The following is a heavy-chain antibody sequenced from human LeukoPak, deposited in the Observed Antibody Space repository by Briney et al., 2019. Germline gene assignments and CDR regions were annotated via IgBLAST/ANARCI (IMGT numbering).Heavy chain of an antibody. CDR3: ARTGGETLDY. Sequence: PSETLSLTCTVSGGSISSSSYYWGWIRQPPGKGLEWIGSIYYSGSTYYNPSLKSRVTISVDTSKNQFSLKLSSVTAADTAVYYCARTGGETLDYWGQGTLVTVSS. D-gene: IGHD3-16*01. J-gene: IGHJ4*02. CDR1: GGSISSSSYY. V-gene: IGHV4-39*01. CDR2: IYYSGST.